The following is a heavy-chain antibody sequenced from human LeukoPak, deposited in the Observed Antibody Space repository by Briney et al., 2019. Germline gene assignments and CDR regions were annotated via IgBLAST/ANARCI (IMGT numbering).Heavy chain of an antibody. CDR2: IYPGYSDN. V-gene: IGHV5-51*01. CDR3: ASQGSSWYGDYYYYYYMDV. CDR1: GYSFTSYW. J-gene: IGHJ6*03. Sequence: GESLKISCKGSGYSFTSYWIGWVRQMPGKGLEGRGIIYPGYSDNRHRPSFQGQVTLSPDKFISTAYLQWSSLQDADTAIYYCASQGSSWYGDYYYYYYMDVWGKGTRVPISS. D-gene: IGHD6-13*01.